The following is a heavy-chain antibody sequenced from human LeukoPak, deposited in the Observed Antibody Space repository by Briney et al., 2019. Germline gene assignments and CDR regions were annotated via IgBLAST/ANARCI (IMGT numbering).Heavy chain of an antibody. Sequence: GGSLRLSCAASGFTFSSYGMHWVRQAPGKGLEWVAVISYDGSNKYYADSVKGRFTISRDNSKNTLYLQMNSLRAEDTAVYYCAKDPYDYVWGSYRSYYFDYWGQGTLVTVSS. D-gene: IGHD3-16*02. J-gene: IGHJ4*02. CDR2: ISYDGSNK. CDR1: GFTFSSYG. V-gene: IGHV3-30*18. CDR3: AKDPYDYVWGSYRSYYFDY.